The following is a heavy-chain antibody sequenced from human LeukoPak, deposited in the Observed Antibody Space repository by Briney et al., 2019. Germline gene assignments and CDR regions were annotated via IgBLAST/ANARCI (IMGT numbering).Heavy chain of an antibody. V-gene: IGHV3-7*05. CDR2: IKQDGSEK. D-gene: IGHD1-14*01. J-gene: IGHJ4*02. Sequence: GGSLRLSCAASGFSFSSYWMSWVRQAPGKGLEWVANIKQDGSEKYFADSVKGRFTISRDNAKNSLYLQMNSLRAEDTAVYYCARGYGYLDYWGQGTLVTVSS. CDR3: ARGYGYLDY. CDR1: GFSFSSYW.